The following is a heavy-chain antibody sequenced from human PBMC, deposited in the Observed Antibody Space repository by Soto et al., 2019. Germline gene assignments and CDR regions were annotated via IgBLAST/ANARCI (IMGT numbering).Heavy chain of an antibody. D-gene: IGHD3-22*01. CDR2: IYPSDSDT. V-gene: IGHV5-51*01. J-gene: IGHJ6*02. Sequence: GESLKISCEGFGYTFTIHWTAWVRQTPGKGLEWMGIIYPSDSDTRYSPSFEGQVTISADKSISTAYLQWSSLKASDSAKYYCARLTTYYYDTSGYGMDVWGQGTTVTVSS. CDR3: ARLTTYYYDTSGYGMDV. CDR1: GYTFTIHW.